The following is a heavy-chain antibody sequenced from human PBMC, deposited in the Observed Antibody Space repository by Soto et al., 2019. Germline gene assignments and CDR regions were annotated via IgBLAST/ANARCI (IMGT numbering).Heavy chain of an antibody. J-gene: IGHJ6*03. CDR1: GGSISSGGYY. CDR3: ARGGSAGCPPLLTSPYTAV. V-gene: IGHV4-31*03. Sequence: SETLSLTCTVSGGSISSGGYYWSWIRQHPGKGREGIGYIYYSGSTYYNPSLKSRVTISVDTSKNQFSLKLSSVTAAVPAGYTCARGGSAGCPPLLTSPYTAVRGNGTT. D-gene: IGHD3-9*01. CDR2: IYYSGST.